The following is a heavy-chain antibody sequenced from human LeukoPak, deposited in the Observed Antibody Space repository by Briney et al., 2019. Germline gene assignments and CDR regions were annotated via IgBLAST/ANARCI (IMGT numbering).Heavy chain of an antibody. V-gene: IGHV3-33*01. CDR3: ARGDPTVTTKQNFDY. J-gene: IGHJ4*02. CDR2: IWYDGSNK. D-gene: IGHD4-17*01. CDR1: GFSFSNYD. Sequence: GESLRLSCAASGFSFSNYDMHWVRQAPGKGLEGVAVIWYDGSNKYYADSVKGRFTISRDNSKNTLYLQMNSLRVEDTAVYYCARGDPTVTTKQNFDYWGQGTLVTVSS.